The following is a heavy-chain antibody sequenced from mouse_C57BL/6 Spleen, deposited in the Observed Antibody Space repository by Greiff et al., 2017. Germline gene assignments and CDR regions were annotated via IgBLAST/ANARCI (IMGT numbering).Heavy chain of an antibody. D-gene: IGHD1-1*01. J-gene: IGHJ4*01. Sequence: EVKLVESGGGLVKPGGSLKLSCAASGFTFSSYAMSWVRQTPEKRLEWVATISDGGSYTYYPDNVKGRFTISRDNAKNNLYLQMSHLKSEDTAMYYCARDQDDGSPAMDYWGQGTSVTVSS. CDR3: ARDQDDGSPAMDY. V-gene: IGHV5-4*01. CDR2: ISDGGSYT. CDR1: GFTFSSYA.